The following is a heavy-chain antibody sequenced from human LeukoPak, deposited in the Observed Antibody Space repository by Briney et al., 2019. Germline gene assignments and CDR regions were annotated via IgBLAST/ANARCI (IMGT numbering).Heavy chain of an antibody. CDR2: ISSSSYI. CDR3: ASGIAVSVFDY. CDR1: GFTFSSYS. J-gene: IGHJ4*02. Sequence: PGGSLRLSCAASGFTFSSYSMNWVRQAPGKGLEWVSSISSSSYIYYADSVKGRFTISRDNAKNSLYLQMNSLRAEDTAVYYCASGIAVSVFDYWGQGTLVTVSS. D-gene: IGHD6-19*01. V-gene: IGHV3-21*01.